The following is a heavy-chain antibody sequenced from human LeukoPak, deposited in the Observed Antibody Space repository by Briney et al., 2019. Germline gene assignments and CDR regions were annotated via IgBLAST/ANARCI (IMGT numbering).Heavy chain of an antibody. CDR2: TYYRSRWSN. V-gene: IGHV6-1*01. J-gene: IGHJ5*02. CDR1: GDCVSSDSAA. D-gene: IGHD3-10*01. Sequence: SQTLSLTCAISGDCVSSDSAAWNWIRQSPSRGLEWLGRTYYRSRWSNDYAASVRSRISIKADTSNNQFSLELNSVTPEDTAVYYCARGGVLRWFGELFQGDSWFDPWGQGTLVTVSS. CDR3: ARGGVLRWFGELFQGDSWFDP.